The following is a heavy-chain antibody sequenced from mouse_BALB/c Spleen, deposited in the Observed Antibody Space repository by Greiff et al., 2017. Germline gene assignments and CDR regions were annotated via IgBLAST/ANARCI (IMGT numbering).Heavy chain of an antibody. V-gene: IGHV1-9*01. Sequence: QVQLQQSGAELMKPGASVKISCKATGYTFSSYWIEWVKQRPGHGLEWIGEILPGSGSTNYNEKFKGKATFTADKSSSTAYMQLSSLTSEDSAVYFCARRGYDGYYYAMDYWGQGTSVTVSS. D-gene: IGHD2-3*01. CDR2: ILPGSGST. CDR3: ARRGYDGYYYAMDY. J-gene: IGHJ4*01. CDR1: GYTFSSYW.